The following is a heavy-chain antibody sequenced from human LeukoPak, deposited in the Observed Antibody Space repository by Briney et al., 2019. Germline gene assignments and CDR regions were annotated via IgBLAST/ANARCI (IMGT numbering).Heavy chain of an antibody. CDR3: ARGILWFGELSSLGY. D-gene: IGHD3-10*01. Sequence: GASVKVSCKASGYTFTNYAMHWVRQAPGQRLEWMGWINAGNGNTKYSQKFQDRVTITRDTSASTAYMELSGLKSEDTAVYYCARGILWFGELSSLGYWGQGTLVTVSS. V-gene: IGHV1-3*01. J-gene: IGHJ4*02. CDR2: INAGNGNT. CDR1: GYTFTNYA.